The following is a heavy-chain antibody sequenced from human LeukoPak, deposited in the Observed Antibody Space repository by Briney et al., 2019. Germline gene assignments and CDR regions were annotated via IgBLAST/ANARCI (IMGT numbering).Heavy chain of an antibody. CDR1: GGSISSSSYY. J-gene: IGHJ4*02. CDR2: IYYSGST. V-gene: IGHV4-39*01. CDR3: ARHVGGGDY. Sequence: SETLSLTRTVSGGSISSSSYYWGWIRQPPGKGLEWIGSIYYSGSTYYNPSLKSRVTISVDTSKNQFSLKLSSVTAADTAVYYCARHVGGGDYWGQGTLVTVSS. D-gene: IGHD2-15*01.